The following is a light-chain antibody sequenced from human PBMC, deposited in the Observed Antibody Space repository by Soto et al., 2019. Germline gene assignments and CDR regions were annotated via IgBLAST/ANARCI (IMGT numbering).Light chain of an antibody. CDR3: TSYTSDSTYV. J-gene: IGLJ1*01. V-gene: IGLV2-14*01. Sequence: QSVLTQPASGYGSPGQSITISCTGTSTDVGRYNHVSWYQQHPGKAPKLMVYDVSNRPSWVSNRFSGSKSGITASLTISGLQAEDEADYYCTSYTSDSTYVFGTGTKVTVL. CDR1: STDVGRYNH. CDR2: DVS.